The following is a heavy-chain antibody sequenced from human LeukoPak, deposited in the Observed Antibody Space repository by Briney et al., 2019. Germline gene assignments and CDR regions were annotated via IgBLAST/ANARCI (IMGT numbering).Heavy chain of an antibody. V-gene: IGHV3-23*01. CDR1: GFTFSSYA. CDR2: ISNSGGRT. Sequence: GGSLRLSCAASGFTFSSYAVSWVRQAPGKGLEWVSSISNSGGRTFYTDSVKGRFTISRDNSKITLYLQMNSLGAEDTAVYYCAKSYNGYESKPDYWGQGTLVTVSS. CDR3: AKSYNGYESKPDY. J-gene: IGHJ4*02. D-gene: IGHD5-12*01.